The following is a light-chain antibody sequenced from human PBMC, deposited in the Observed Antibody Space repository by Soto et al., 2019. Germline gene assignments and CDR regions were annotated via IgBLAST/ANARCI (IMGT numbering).Light chain of an antibody. CDR1: QNISSN. CDR3: QQYNNWPLN. V-gene: IGKV3D-15*01. J-gene: IGKJ4*01. Sequence: EVVMTQSPATLSVSSGWGGATSSSASQNISSNLAWYQQKPGQPPTLLVSDASTRARNIPARFNGSGSGTEFTLAISSLQSEDFAVYYCQQYNNWPLNFGRGTKVDIK. CDR2: DAS.